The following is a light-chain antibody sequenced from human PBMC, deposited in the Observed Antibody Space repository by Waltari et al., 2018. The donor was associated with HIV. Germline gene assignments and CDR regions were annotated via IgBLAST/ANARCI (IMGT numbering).Light chain of an antibody. CDR2: LGS. V-gene: IGKV2-28*01. J-gene: IGKJ3*01. CDR3: MQGLQTPFT. Sequence: IVMTQFQLSLPANPGEPAPIPSMPNRSLLISNENNYLNWFLQKPGQSPRLLIYLGSNRASGVPDRFSGGGSGTNFTLKIRRVEADDVGVYYCMQGLQTPFTLGPGTKVDI. CDR1: RSLLISNENNY.